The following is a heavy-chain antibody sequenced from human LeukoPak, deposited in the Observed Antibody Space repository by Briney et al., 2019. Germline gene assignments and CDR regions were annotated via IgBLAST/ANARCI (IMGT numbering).Heavy chain of an antibody. CDR3: AREPGPYSSGWDIY. CDR2: ISSSSSYI. V-gene: IGHV3-21*01. Sequence: GSLRLSCAASGFTFSSYSMNWVRQAPGKGLEWVSSISSSSSYIYYADSVKGRFTISRDNAKNSLYLQMNSLRAEDTAVYYCAREPGPYSSGWDIYWGQGTLVTVSS. CDR1: GFTFSSYS. J-gene: IGHJ4*02. D-gene: IGHD6-19*01.